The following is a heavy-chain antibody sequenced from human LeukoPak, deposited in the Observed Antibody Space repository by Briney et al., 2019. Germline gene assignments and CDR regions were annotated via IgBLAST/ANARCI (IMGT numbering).Heavy chain of an antibody. D-gene: IGHD3-10*01. V-gene: IGHV1-8*03. CDR2: MNPNSGNT. J-gene: IGHJ6*02. CDR1: GYTFTSYD. Sequence: GASVKVSCKASGYTFTSYDINWVRQATGQGLEWMGWMNPNSGNTGYAQKFQGRVTITRNTSISTAYMELSSLRSEDTAVYYCARGMVRGYYYGMDVWGQGTTVTVSS. CDR3: ARGMVRGYYYGMDV.